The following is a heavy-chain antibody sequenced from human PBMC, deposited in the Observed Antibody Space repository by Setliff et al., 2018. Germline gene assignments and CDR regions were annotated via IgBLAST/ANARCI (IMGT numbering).Heavy chain of an antibody. CDR2: IYYGGSA. D-gene: IGHD2-15*01. CDR1: GGSISSSNYY. V-gene: IGHV4-39*07. J-gene: IGHJ4*02. Sequence: KTSETLSLTCTVSGGSISSSNYYWGWIRQPPGKGLEWIGNIYYGGSAYYNPPLKSRVTISVDTSKNQFSLKLSSVTAADTAMYYCARILGYCSGGSCYVPYWGQGTLVTVSS. CDR3: ARILGYCSGGSCYVPY.